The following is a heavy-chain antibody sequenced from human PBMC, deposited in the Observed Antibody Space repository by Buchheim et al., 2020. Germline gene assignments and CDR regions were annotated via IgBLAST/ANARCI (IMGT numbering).Heavy chain of an antibody. CDR2: ISGGSSFI. J-gene: IGHJ4*02. D-gene: IGHD4-17*01. CDR3: ANTYGATI. Sequence: EVQLVESGGGEVKPGGSLRLSCAASGFTFINYNMNWVRQAPGKGLEWVASISGGSSFIYYADSVRGRFTISRDDAQDSLYLQMDSLRVEDTAVYYCANTYGATIWGQGTL. CDR1: GFTFINYN. V-gene: IGHV3-21*06.